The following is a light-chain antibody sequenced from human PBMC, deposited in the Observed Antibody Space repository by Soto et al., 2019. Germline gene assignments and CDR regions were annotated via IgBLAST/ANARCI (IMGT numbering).Light chain of an antibody. CDR3: QQYNSYWT. Sequence: IQMTRSPSTVSACVGDRGPVACRASQSISSWLAWYQQKPGKAPKLLIYDAYSLESGVPSRFSGSGSGTEFTLTISSLQTDDFATYYCQQYNSYWTFGQGTKVDI. CDR1: QSISSW. J-gene: IGKJ1*01. CDR2: DAY. V-gene: IGKV1-5*01.